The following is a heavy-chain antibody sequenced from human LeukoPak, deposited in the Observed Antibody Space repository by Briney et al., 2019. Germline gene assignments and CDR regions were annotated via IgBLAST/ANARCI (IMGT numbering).Heavy chain of an antibody. V-gene: IGHV4-59*04. CDR3: ATMGSGSYYY. J-gene: IGHJ4*02. Sequence: PSETLSLTCTVSGGSISSYYWSWIRQPPGKGLEWIGYIYYSGSTYYNPSLKSRVTISVDTSKNQFSLKLTSVTAADTAVYYCATMGSGSYYYWGQGTLVTVSS. D-gene: IGHD1-26*01. CDR1: GGSISSYY. CDR2: IYYSGST.